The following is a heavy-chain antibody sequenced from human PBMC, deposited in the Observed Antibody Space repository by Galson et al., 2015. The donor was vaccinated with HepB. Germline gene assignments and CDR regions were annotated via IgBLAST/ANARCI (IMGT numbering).Heavy chain of an antibody. V-gene: IGHV3-48*02. CDR1: GFTFSSYS. J-gene: IGHJ4*02. CDR3: AGVLTVGRFDY. CDR2: ISSSSSTI. D-gene: IGHD4-23*01. Sequence: SLRLSCAASGFTFSSYSMNWVRQAPGKGLEWVSYISSSSSTIYYADSVKGRFTISRDNAKNSLYLQTNSLRDEDTAVYYCAGVLTVGRFDYWGQGTLVTVSS.